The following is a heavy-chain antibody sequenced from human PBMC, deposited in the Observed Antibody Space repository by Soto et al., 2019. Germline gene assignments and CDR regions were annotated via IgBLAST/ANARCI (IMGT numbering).Heavy chain of an antibody. V-gene: IGHV3-7*01. D-gene: IGHD4-17*01. J-gene: IGHJ5*02. CDR3: ARDRNDYGDYNWFDP. CDR2: IKQDGSEK. CDR1: GFTFSSYW. Sequence: PGGSLRLSCAASGFTFSSYWMSWVRQAPGKGLEWVANIKQDGSEKYYVDSVKGRFTISRDNAKNSLYLQMNSLRAEDTAVYYCARDRNDYGDYNWFDPWGQGTLVTVSS.